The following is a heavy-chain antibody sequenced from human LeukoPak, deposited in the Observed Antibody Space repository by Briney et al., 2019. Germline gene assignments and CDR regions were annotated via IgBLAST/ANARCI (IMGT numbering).Heavy chain of an antibody. CDR1: GGSISNYY. Sequence: SETLSLTCTVSGGSISNYYWSWIRQPPGKGLEWSGYIYYSGSTNYNPSLKSRVTISVDTSKNQFSLKLSSVTAADTAVYYCARSNGSGSYYNYYYYYYMDVWGKGTTVTISS. J-gene: IGHJ6*03. CDR3: ARSNGSGSYYNYYYYYYMDV. D-gene: IGHD3-10*01. CDR2: IYYSGST. V-gene: IGHV4-59*01.